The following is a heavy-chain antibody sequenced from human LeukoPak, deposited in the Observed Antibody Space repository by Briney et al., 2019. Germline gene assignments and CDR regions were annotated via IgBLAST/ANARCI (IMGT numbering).Heavy chain of an antibody. V-gene: IGHV3-21*01. CDR3: ARDTGYYYDSSGYAPFDY. CDR2: ISSSSSYI. Sequence: GGSLRLSCAASGFTFSSYSMNWVRQAPGRGLEWVSSISSSSSYIYYADSVKGRFTISRDNAKNSLYLQMNSLRAEDTAVYYCARDTGYYYDSSGYAPFDYWGQGTLVTVSS. CDR1: GFTFSSYS. J-gene: IGHJ4*02. D-gene: IGHD3-22*01.